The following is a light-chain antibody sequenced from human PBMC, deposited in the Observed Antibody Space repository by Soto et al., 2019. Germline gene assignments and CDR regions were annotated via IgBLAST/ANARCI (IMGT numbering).Light chain of an antibody. V-gene: IGKV1-39*01. Sequence: TQMTQSPSSLSASVGDRVTITCRASQSVSRYLNWYQQKPGNAPKLLIYDAASLRSGVPSRFTGSGSAADFPPTISLLQPEDFATYYRQESYSSSKTFGQGTKVDIK. J-gene: IGKJ1*01. CDR2: DAA. CDR3: QESYSSSKT. CDR1: QSVSRY.